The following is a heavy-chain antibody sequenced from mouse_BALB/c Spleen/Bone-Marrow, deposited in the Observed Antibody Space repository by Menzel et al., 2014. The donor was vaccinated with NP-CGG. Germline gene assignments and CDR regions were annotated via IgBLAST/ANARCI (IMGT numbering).Heavy chain of an antibody. CDR3: ASYGYGWYFDV. Sequence: DVQLVESGAELVKPGASVKLSCTASGFNIKDTYMHWVKQRPEQGLEWIGRIDPANGNTKYDPKFQGKATITADTSSNTAYLQLSSLTSEDTAVYYCASYGYGWYFDVWGAGTTVTVSS. V-gene: IGHV14-3*02. CDR1: GFNIKDTY. D-gene: IGHD2-14*01. J-gene: IGHJ1*01. CDR2: IDPANGNT.